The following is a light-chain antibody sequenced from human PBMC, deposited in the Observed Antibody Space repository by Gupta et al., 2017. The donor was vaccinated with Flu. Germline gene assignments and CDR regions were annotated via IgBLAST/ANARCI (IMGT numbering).Light chain of an antibody. V-gene: IGKV1-39*01. CDR3: QQTYSTPG. CDR2: AAS. CDR1: QTISRH. J-gene: IGKJ4*01. Sequence: DLQMTQSPSSLSASVGDRVTITCRASQTISRHLNWYQQKPGEAPKLLIYAASNLQSGVPPRFSGSGSGTDFTLTSSSLQPEDFASYYCQQTYSTPGFGGGTKVEIK.